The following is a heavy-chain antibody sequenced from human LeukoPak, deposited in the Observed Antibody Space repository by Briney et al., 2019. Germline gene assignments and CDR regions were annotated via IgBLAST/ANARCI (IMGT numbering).Heavy chain of an antibody. CDR2: INPGDSDT. CDR3: ARSISSGWSYIDY. D-gene: IGHD6-19*01. J-gene: IGHJ4*02. V-gene: IGHV5-51*01. Sequence: GESLKISCKGSGYSFSSYWIGWVRQMPGKGLEWMGIINPGDSDTRYSPSFQGQVTISADKSISTTYLQWGSLMASDTAMYYCARSISSGWSYIDYWGQGTLVTVSS. CDR1: GYSFSSYW.